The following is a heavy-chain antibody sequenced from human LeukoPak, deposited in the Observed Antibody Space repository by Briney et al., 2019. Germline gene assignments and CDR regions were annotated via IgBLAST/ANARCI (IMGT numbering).Heavy chain of an antibody. CDR1: GYTFTSYD. Sequence: ASVKVSCKASGYTFTSYDINWVRQATGQGLEWMGWMNPNSGNTGYAQKFQGRVTMTRNTSISTAYMELSSLRSEDAAVYYCARGSGGGYNYENWFDPWGQGTLVTVSS. V-gene: IGHV1-8*01. CDR3: ARGSGGGYNYENWFDP. J-gene: IGHJ5*02. CDR2: MNPNSGNT. D-gene: IGHD5-24*01.